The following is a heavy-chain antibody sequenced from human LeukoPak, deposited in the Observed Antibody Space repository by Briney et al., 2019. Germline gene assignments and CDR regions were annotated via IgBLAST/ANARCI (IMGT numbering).Heavy chain of an antibody. CDR1: GGSISSYY. CDR2: IYYSGST. V-gene: IGHV4-59*08. J-gene: IGHJ4*02. CDR3: ARHRGSSPWDY. D-gene: IGHD6-13*01. Sequence: SETLSLTCTVSGGSISSYYWSWIRQPPGKGLEWIGYIYYSGSTNYNPSLKSRVTISVDTSKNQFSLKLSSVTAADTAVYYCARHRGSSPWDYWGQGTLVTVSS.